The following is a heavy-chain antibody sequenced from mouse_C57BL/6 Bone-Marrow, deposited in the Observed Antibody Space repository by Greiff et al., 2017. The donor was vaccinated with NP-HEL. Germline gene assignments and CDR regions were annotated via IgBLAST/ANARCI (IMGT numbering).Heavy chain of an antibody. Sequence: EVQVVESGGGLVQPGGSLSLSCAASGFTYTDYYMSWVRQPPGKALEWLGFIRNKANGYTTEYSASVKGRFTISRDNSQSILYLQMNALRAEDSATYYCARDYDGGFAYWGQGTLVTVSA. CDR1: GFTYTDYY. CDR3: ARDYDGGFAY. J-gene: IGHJ3*01. CDR2: IRNKANGYTT. D-gene: IGHD2-4*01. V-gene: IGHV7-3*01.